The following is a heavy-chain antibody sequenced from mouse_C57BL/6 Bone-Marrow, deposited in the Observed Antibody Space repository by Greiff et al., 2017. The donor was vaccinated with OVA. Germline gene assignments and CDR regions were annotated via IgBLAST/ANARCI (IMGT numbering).Heavy chain of an antibody. CDR3: ARSGSSNY. J-gene: IGHJ2*01. CDR2: IHPNSGST. Sequence: QVQLKQSGAELVKPGASVKLSCKASGYTFTSYWMHWVKQRPGQGLEWIGMIHPNSGSTNYNEKFKSKATLTVDKSSSTAYMQLSSLISEDSAVYYCARSGSSNYWGQGTTLTVSS. V-gene: IGHV1-64*01. D-gene: IGHD1-1*01. CDR1: GYTFTSYW.